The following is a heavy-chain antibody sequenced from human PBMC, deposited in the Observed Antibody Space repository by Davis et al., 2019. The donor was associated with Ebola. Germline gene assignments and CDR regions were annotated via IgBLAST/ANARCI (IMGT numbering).Heavy chain of an antibody. J-gene: IGHJ4*02. D-gene: IGHD3-22*01. CDR3: AKWDTMTVPVYYFDY. Sequence: GEYLKISCVASGFTFTSHAMSWVRQAPGKGLEWVSAVSGSGGSTFYADSVKGRFTISRDNSKNTLYLQMNSLRAEDTAVYYCAKWDTMTVPVYYFDYWGQGTLVTVSS. CDR1: GFTFTSHA. V-gene: IGHV3-23*01. CDR2: VSGSGGST.